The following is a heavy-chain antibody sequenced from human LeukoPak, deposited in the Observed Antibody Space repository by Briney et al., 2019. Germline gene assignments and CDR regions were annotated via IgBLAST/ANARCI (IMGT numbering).Heavy chain of an antibody. J-gene: IGHJ5*02. D-gene: IGHD1-14*01. CDR1: GYTFTGYY. CDR3: ARSAYRPVYNWFDP. CDR2: INPNSGGT. Sequence: GASVKVSCKASGYTFTGYYMHWVRQAPGQGLEWMGWINPNSGGTNYAQKFQGRVTMTRDTSISTAYMELSRLRSDDTAVCYCARSAYRPVYNWFDPWGQGTLVTVSS. V-gene: IGHV1-2*02.